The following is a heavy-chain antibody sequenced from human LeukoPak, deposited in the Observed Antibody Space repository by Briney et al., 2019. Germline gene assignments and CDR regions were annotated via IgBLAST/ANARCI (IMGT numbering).Heavy chain of an antibody. CDR3: ASQDGLPRFDY. J-gene: IGHJ4*02. V-gene: IGHV4-59*01. D-gene: IGHD3-3*01. CDR1: GGSISSYY. CDR2: IYYSGST. Sequence: SETLSLTCTVSGGSISSYYWSWIRQPPGKGLEWIGYIYYSGSTNYNPSLKSRVTISVDTSKNQFSLKLSSVTAADTAVYYCASQDGLPRFDYWGQGTLVTVSS.